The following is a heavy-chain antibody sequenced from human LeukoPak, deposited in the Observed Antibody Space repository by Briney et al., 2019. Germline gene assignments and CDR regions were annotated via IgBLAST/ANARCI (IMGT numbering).Heavy chain of an antibody. D-gene: IGHD3-22*01. CDR3: ARVGSYYDSSGYYYFDY. CDR1: SGSISSYC. Sequence: SETLSLTCTVSSGSISSYCWSWIRQPPGKGLEWIGYFYYSGTTNYNPSLKSRVTISVDTSKNQFSLKLSSVTAADTAVYYCARVGSYYDSSGYYYFDYWGQGTLVTVSS. V-gene: IGHV4-59*01. J-gene: IGHJ4*02. CDR2: FYYSGTT.